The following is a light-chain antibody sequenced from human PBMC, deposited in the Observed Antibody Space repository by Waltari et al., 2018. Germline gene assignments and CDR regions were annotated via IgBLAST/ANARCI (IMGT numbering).Light chain of an antibody. Sequence: DIVLTQSPGTPSLSPGERDTPFCRSSQRFGSTDLALYRQKPGQAPRLLIYGISSSATGVPDRFSGNGSGTDFTLTITRLEPEDFAVYFCHQYGNSPWTFGPGTKVEIK. J-gene: IGKJ1*01. CDR1: QRFGSTD. V-gene: IGKV3-20*01. CDR2: GIS. CDR3: HQYGNSPWT.